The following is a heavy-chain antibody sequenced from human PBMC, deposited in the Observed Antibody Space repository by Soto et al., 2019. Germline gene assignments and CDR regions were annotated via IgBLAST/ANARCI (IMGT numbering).Heavy chain of an antibody. Sequence: NPSETLSLTCTVSGGSISSYYWSWIRQPAGKGLEWIGRIHISGSTNYNPSLKSRVTMSVDTSKNQFSLKLSSVTAADPAVYYCARGPTTVTTDCFDYWGQGTLVPVSS. CDR3: ARGPTTVTTDCFDY. CDR1: GGSISSYY. J-gene: IGHJ4*02. D-gene: IGHD4-4*01. CDR2: IHISGST. V-gene: IGHV4-4*07.